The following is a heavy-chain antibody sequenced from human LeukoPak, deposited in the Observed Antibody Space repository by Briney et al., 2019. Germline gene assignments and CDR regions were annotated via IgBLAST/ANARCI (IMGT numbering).Heavy chain of an antibody. Sequence: GGSLRLSCAASGFTFSSYWMHWVRQAPGKGLVWVSRINSDGSSTSYADSVKGRFTIPRDNAKNTLYLQMNSLRAEDTAVYYCARGGGHWYFDLWGRGTLVTVSS. CDR3: ARGGGHWYFDL. CDR2: INSDGSST. D-gene: IGHD4-23*01. J-gene: IGHJ2*01. V-gene: IGHV3-74*01. CDR1: GFTFSSYW.